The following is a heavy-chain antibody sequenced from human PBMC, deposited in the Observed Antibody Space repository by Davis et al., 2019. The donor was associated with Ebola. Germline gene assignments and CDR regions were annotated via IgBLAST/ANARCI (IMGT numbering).Heavy chain of an antibody. J-gene: IGHJ4*02. V-gene: IGHV3-73*01. D-gene: IGHD2/OR15-2a*01. CDR2: IRSKANSYAT. CDR1: GFTFSGSA. CDR3: TTTIFLSASDY. Sequence: PGGSLRLSCAASGFTFSGSAMHWVRQASGKGLEWVGRIRSKANSYATAYAASVKGRFTISRDDSKNTAYLQMNSLKTEDTAVYYCTTTIFLSASDYWGQGTPVTVSS.